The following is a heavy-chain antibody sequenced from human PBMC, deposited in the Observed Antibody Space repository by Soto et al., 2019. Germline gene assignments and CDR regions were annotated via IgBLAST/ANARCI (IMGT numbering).Heavy chain of an antibody. D-gene: IGHD6-6*01. V-gene: IGHV3-23*01. J-gene: IGHJ6*02. CDR2: ISGRGGNT. Sequence: EVQLLESGGGLVQPGGSLRLSCAASGFTFRSYAMSWVREAPGKGLQGVSSISGRGGNTHCTEAVKGRFAITKDNYKNRLYLQRGRLRAEDTAVYYRAKEDSGALGMDAWGPGNTVTVSS. CDR1: GFTFRSYA. CDR3: AKEDSGALGMDA.